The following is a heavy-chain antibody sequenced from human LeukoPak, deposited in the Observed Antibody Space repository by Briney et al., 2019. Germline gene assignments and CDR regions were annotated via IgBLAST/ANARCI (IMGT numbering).Heavy chain of an antibody. Sequence: GVSLRLSCAASGFTFSNYAMSWVRQAPGKGLEWVSAISGSGGSTYYADSVEGRFTISRDDSKNTLYLQMNSLRAEDTAVYYCVTTIPGYSSGWYPFDYWGQGTLVTVSS. V-gene: IGHV3-23*01. CDR2: ISGSGGST. CDR1: GFTFSNYA. J-gene: IGHJ4*02. CDR3: VTTIPGYSSGWYPFDY. D-gene: IGHD6-19*01.